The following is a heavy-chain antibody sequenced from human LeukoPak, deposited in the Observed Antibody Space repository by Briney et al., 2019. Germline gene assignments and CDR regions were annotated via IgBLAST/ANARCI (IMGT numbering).Heavy chain of an antibody. CDR1: GFTFSSYG. Sequence: PGGSLRLSCAASGFTFSSYGMHWVRQAPGKGLEWVSGISRSGGSTEYAESVTGRLTISRDNSKNTLYLQMNSLRAEDTAAYYCARDSPYSSGWYDFQNWGQGTLVTVSS. D-gene: IGHD6-19*01. CDR2: ISRSGGST. J-gene: IGHJ1*01. V-gene: IGHV3-23*01. CDR3: ARDSPYSSGWYDFQN.